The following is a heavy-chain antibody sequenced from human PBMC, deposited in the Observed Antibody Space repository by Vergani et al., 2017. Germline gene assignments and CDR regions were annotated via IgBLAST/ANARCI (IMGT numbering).Heavy chain of an antibody. Sequence: QVHLQESGPGVVKPSDTLSLKCSVSGASIDSFYWSWIRQSPGKGLEWIGYVFRNGNVNYNPSFNFRVAIDTSNNELSLRVTSVTAADTAVYYCARDFGGEWYFDLWGRGATVTVSS. J-gene: IGHJ2*01. D-gene: IGHD4-23*01. V-gene: IGHV4-4*08. CDR1: GASIDSFY. CDR2: VFRNGNV. CDR3: ARDFGGEWYFDL.